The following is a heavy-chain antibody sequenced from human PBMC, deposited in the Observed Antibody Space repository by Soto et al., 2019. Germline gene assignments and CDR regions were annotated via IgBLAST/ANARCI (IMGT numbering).Heavy chain of an antibody. CDR1: GFTLSSYN. V-gene: IGHV3-48*02. Sequence: GGSLRLSCAASGFTLSSYNMNWVRQAPGKGLEWVSYISSSSSIIYYADSVKGRFTVSRDNARNSVYLQMNSLRDEDTAVYFCARDVQRRGYNYGSFDYWGQGTLVTVSS. J-gene: IGHJ4*02. CDR2: ISSSSSII. D-gene: IGHD5-18*01. CDR3: ARDVQRRGYNYGSFDY.